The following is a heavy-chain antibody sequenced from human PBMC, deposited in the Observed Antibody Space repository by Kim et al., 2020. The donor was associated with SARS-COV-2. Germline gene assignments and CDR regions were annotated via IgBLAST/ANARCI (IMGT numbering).Heavy chain of an antibody. D-gene: IGHD6-6*01. Sequence: GRSLRLSCAASGFTFSSYGMHWVRQAPGKGLEWVAVIWYDGSNKYYADSVKGRFTISRDNSKNTLYLQMNSLRAEDTAVYYCAKDGVEYSSSCPPVDETYYGMDVWGQGTTVTVSS. CDR1: GFTFSSYG. J-gene: IGHJ6*02. V-gene: IGHV3-33*06. CDR3: AKDGVEYSSSCPPVDETYYGMDV. CDR2: IWYDGSNK.